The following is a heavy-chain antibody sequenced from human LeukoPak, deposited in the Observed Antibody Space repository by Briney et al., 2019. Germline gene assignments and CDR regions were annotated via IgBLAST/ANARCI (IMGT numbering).Heavy chain of an antibody. CDR3: AKDLMVYYYDSSGYDI. D-gene: IGHD3-22*01. CDR2: ISYDGSNK. V-gene: IGHV3-30*18. J-gene: IGHJ3*02. Sequence: GGSLRLSCAASGCTFSSYGMHWVRQAPGKGLEWVAVISYDGSNKYYADSVKGRFTISRDNSKNTLYLQMNSLRAEDTAVYYCAKDLMVYYYDSSGYDIWGQGTAVTVSS. CDR1: GCTFSSYG.